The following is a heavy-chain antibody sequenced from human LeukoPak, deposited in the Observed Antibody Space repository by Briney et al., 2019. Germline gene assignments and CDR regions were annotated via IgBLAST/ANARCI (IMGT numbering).Heavy chain of an antibody. J-gene: IGHJ4*02. D-gene: IGHD6-13*01. CDR3: ARGLAGSIAAAVAFDY. Sequence: PGGSLRFSCAASGFTFSSYWMHWVRQAPGKGLVWVSRINSDGSSTSYADSVKGRFTISRDNAKNTLYLQMNSLRAEDTAVYYCARGLAGSIAAAVAFDYWGQGTLVTVSS. CDR2: INSDGSST. CDR1: GFTFSSYW. V-gene: IGHV3-74*01.